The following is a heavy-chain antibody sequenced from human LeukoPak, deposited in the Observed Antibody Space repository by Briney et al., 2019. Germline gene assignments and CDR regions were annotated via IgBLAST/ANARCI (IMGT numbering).Heavy chain of an antibody. CDR3: ARDSRFKYGSGSDLFDY. CDR2: ISSSSSTI. Sequence: GGSLRLSCAASGFTFSSYSMNWVRQAPGKGLEWVSYISSSSSTIYYADSVKGRFTISRDNAKNSLYLQMNSLRAEDAAVYYCARDSRFKYGSGSDLFDYWGQGTLVTVSS. CDR1: GFTFSSYS. D-gene: IGHD3-10*01. J-gene: IGHJ4*02. V-gene: IGHV3-48*04.